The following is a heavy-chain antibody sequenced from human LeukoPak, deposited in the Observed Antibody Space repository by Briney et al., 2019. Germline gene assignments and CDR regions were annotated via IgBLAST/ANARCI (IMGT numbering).Heavy chain of an antibody. CDR1: GDSVNNENFY. D-gene: IGHD2-15*01. CDR2: IYYSGST. CDR3: ARLGWWDS. Sequence: PSETLSLTCSVSGDSVNNENFYWGWIRQPPGKGLEWIGSIYYSGSTYYNPSLNSRVTISGDTSKNQFSLKLSSVTAADTAVYYCARLGWWDSWGQGTPVTVSS. J-gene: IGHJ4*02. V-gene: IGHV4-39*01.